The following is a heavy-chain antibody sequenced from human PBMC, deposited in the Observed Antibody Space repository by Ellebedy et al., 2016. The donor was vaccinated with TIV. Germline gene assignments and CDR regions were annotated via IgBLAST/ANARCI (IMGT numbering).Heavy chain of an antibody. D-gene: IGHD1-26*01. CDR3: AREDLVGATHIGYGWFDP. J-gene: IGHJ5*02. V-gene: IGHV1-2*02. CDR1: GYTFTSYG. Sequence: AASVKVSCKASGYTFTSYGISWVRQAPGQGLEWMGWINPNSGGTNYAQKFQGRVTMTRDTSISTAYMELSRLRSDDTAVYYCAREDLVGATHIGYGWFDPWGQGTLVTVSS. CDR2: INPNSGGT.